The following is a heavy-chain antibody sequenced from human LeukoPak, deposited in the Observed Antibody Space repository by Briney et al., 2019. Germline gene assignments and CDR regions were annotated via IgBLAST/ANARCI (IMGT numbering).Heavy chain of an antibody. CDR2: IYYSGST. J-gene: IGHJ4*02. D-gene: IGHD5-12*01. CDR1: GGSISSYY. CDR3: ARDRGYSGYDPPDY. Sequence: SETLSLTCAVSGGSISSYYWSWIRQPPGKGLEWIGYIYYSGSTSYNPSLKSRVTIAVDTSKNQFSLKLSSVTAADTAVYYCARDRGYSGYDPPDYWGQGTLVTVSS. V-gene: IGHV4-59*01.